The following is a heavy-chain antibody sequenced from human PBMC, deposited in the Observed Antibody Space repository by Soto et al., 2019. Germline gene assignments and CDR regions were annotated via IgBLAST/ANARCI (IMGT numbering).Heavy chain of an antibody. CDR2: ISWDGGST. CDR1: GFTFDDYT. J-gene: IGHJ6*02. V-gene: IGHV3-43*01. D-gene: IGHD6-19*01. CDR3: AKDMGSGPGTWYYYGMDV. Sequence: GGSLRLSCAASGFTFDDYTMHWVRQAPGKGLEWVSLISWDGGSTYYADSVKGRFTISRDNSKNSLYLQMNSLRTEDTALYYCAKDMGSGPGTWYYYGMDVWGQGTTVTVSS.